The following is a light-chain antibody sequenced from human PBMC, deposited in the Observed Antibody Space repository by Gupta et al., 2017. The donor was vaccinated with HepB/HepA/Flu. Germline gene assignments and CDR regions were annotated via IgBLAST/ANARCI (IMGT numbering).Light chain of an antibody. CDR1: SSNIGSNA. CDR2: LNN. Sequence: QSVLTQPPSASGAPGQRVTISCSGSSSNIGSNAVTWYQQLPGTAPKLIIYLNNQRPSGVPDRFSGSKSGTSASLAISGLQSEDEADYYCAAWDVSLNGGVFGGGTKLTVL. J-gene: IGLJ3*02. CDR3: AAWDVSLNGGV. V-gene: IGLV1-44*01.